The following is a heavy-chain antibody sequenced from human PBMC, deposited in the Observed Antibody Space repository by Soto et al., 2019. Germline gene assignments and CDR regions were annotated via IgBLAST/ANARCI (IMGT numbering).Heavy chain of an antibody. J-gene: IGHJ4*02. V-gene: IGHV4-4*02. CDR1: SGSISSSNW. CDR3: ARVSTKPPGSNIQVFDY. D-gene: IGHD1-1*01. Sequence: QVQLQESGPGLVKPSGTLSLTCAVSSGSISSSNWWSWVRQPPGKGLEWIGEIYHSGSTNYNPSLKSRVTISVDKSTNQFSLKLSSVTAADTAVYYCARVSTKPPGSNIQVFDYWGQGTLVTVSS. CDR2: IYHSGST.